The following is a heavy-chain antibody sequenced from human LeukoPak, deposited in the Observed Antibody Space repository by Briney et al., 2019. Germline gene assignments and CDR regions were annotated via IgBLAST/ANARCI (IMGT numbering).Heavy chain of an antibody. CDR2: ISNNGGYT. Sequence: KTGGSLRLSCAASGFTFSSSAMSWVRQAPGKGLEWVSAISNNGGYTYYADSVKGRFTISRDNSKTTLYLQMNSLRADDTAVYYCARDADTSNHFSWLDFWGQGTLVTVSS. CDR3: ARDADTSNHFSWLDF. J-gene: IGHJ4*02. V-gene: IGHV3-23*01. CDR1: GFTFSSSA. D-gene: IGHD3-22*01.